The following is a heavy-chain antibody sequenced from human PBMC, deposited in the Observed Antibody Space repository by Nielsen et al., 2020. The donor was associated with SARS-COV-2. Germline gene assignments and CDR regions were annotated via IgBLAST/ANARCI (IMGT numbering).Heavy chain of an antibody. CDR3: ARDPPPQGGTICGMDV. Sequence: SLKISCAASGFTFSSYGMHWVRQAPGKGLAWVAVNWYDGSNKYYADAVKCRFTISRDNSEYTLYLQMNSLGAEDTAVYSFARDPPPQGGTICGMDVWGQGTTVTVSS. CDR2: NWYDGSNK. D-gene: IGHD2-21*01. V-gene: IGHV3-33*01. CDR1: GFTFSSYG. J-gene: IGHJ6*02.